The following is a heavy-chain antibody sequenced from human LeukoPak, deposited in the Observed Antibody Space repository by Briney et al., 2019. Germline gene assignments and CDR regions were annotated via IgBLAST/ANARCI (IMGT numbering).Heavy chain of an antibody. Sequence: SETLSLTCRVSGGSISSYYWSWFRQPAGKGLEWIGRIYTSGSTNYNPSLKSRVTMSVDTSKNQFSLKLSSVTAADTAVYYCARVGDELGTTYDAFDIWGQGTMVTVSS. J-gene: IGHJ3*02. CDR2: IYTSGST. V-gene: IGHV4-4*07. CDR3: ARVGDELGTTYDAFDI. CDR1: GGSISSYY. D-gene: IGHD2/OR15-2a*01.